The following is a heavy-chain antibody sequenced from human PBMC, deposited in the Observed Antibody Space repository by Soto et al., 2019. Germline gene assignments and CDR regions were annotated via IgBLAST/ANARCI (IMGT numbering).Heavy chain of an antibody. CDR2: IIPIFGTA. CDR1: GGTFSSYA. D-gene: IGHD3-22*01. J-gene: IGHJ5*02. CDR3: VRDMGPSSGYYPSWFDP. V-gene: IGHV1-69*12. Sequence: QVQLVQSGAEVKKPGSSVKVSCKASGGTFSSYAISWVRQAPGQGLEWMGEIIPIFGTANYAQKFEGRVTITADESTSTAYMELSSLRSEDTAVYCCVRDMGPSSGYYPSWFDPWGQGTLVTVSS.